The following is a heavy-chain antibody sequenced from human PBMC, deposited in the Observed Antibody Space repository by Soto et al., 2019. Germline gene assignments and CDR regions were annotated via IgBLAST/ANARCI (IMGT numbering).Heavy chain of an antibody. CDR2: ISGSGGST. V-gene: IGHV3-23*01. D-gene: IGHD2-2*01. Sequence: GGSLRLSCAASGFTFSSYAMSWVRQAPGKGLEWVSAISGSGGSTYYADSVKGRFTISRDNSKNTLYLQMNSLRAEDTAVYYCAKGEFYCSSTSCYDILTGYLDYFDYWGQGTLVTVSS. CDR3: AKGEFYCSSTSCYDILTGYLDYFDY. CDR1: GFTFSSYA. J-gene: IGHJ4*02.